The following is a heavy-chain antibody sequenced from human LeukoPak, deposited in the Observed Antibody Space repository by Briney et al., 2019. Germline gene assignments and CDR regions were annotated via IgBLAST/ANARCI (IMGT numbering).Heavy chain of an antibody. Sequence: ASVKVSCKASGYTFTSYGISWVRQAPGQGLEWMGWISAYNGNTNYAQKFQGRVTITRNTSISTAYMELSSLRSEDTAVYYCARGPGPSPFDYWGQGTLVTVSS. J-gene: IGHJ4*02. CDR1: GYTFTSYG. CDR2: ISAYNGNT. V-gene: IGHV1-18*01. CDR3: ARGPGPSPFDY.